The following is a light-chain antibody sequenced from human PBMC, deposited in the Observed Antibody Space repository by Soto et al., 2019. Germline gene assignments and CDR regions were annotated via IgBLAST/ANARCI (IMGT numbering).Light chain of an antibody. CDR1: QVINNY. CDR3: QHLDGDRLYT. V-gene: IGKV1-9*01. J-gene: IGKJ2*01. Sequence: DIQLTQSPSFLSASVGDRVTVTCRASQVINNYLAWYQQKPGKAPKLLIYAASTLQLGVPSRFSGSGSGTEFTLTINSLQHEDFATYFCQHLDGDRLYTFGQGTKLDI. CDR2: AAS.